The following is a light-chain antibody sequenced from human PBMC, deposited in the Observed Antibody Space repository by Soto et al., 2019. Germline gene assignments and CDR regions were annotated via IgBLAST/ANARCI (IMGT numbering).Light chain of an antibody. J-gene: IGKJ5*01. CDR2: EAS. CDR1: QSVSSY. CDR3: QQRSNWST. Sequence: EIVLTQSPATLSLSPGERATLSCRASQSVSSYLAWYQQKPGQAPRLLIYEASNRATGIPARFSGSGSGTDFTLTISSLEREDSAVYYCQQRSNWSTFGQGTRLEIK. V-gene: IGKV3-11*01.